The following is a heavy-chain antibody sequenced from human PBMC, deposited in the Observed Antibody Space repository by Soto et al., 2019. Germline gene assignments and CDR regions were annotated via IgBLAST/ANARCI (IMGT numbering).Heavy chain of an antibody. D-gene: IGHD1-1*01. Sequence: QLQLQESGPGLVKPSETLSLTCTVSGGSISSSSYYWGWIRQPPGKGLEWIGSIYYSGSTYYNPSLKSRVTITVDTSKDQFSLKPSSVTGADKAVYYCAATGTTVDYWGQGTLVTVSS. CDR1: GGSISSSSYY. CDR2: IYYSGST. V-gene: IGHV4-39*01. CDR3: AATGTTVDY. J-gene: IGHJ4*02.